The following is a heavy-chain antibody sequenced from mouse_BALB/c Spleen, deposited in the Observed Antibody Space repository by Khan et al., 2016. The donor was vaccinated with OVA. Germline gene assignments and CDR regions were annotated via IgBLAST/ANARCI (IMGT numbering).Heavy chain of an antibody. CDR2: IWSGGST. D-gene: IGHD1-1*02. CDR3: ARKRGGHYNIDF. Sequence: QVQLKQSGPGLVQPSQSLSITCTVSGFSLTNYGVHWVRQPPGKGLEWLGLIWSGGSTDYNAAFISRLTISKDNTKSQVFFKMNSLQADDTAIYYCARKRGGHYNIDFWGQGTSVTVSS. CDR1: GFSLTNYG. V-gene: IGHV2-4*02. J-gene: IGHJ4*01.